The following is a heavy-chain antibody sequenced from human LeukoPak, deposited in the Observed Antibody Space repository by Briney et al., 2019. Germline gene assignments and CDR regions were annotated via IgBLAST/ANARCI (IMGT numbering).Heavy chain of an antibody. CDR1: GFTFSSYS. J-gene: IGHJ4*02. D-gene: IGHD6-19*01. CDR2: INEDGSVK. CDR3: ARIGRSGWNFDY. Sequence: GGSLRLSCAASGFTFSSYSMSWVRQAPGKGLEWVANINEDGSVKYYVDSVKGRFTLSRDNAKNSLYLQMSSLRAEDTAVYYCARIGRSGWNFDYWGQGTLVTVSS. V-gene: IGHV3-7*01.